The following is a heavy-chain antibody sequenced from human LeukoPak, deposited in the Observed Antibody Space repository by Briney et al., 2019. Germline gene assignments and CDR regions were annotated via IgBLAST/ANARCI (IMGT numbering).Heavy chain of an antibody. CDR1: GGSFSGYY. CDR2: INHSGST. CDR3: ARGRNGDSGDY. D-gene: IGHD4-17*01. Sequence: SETLSLTCAVYGGSFSGYYWSWIRQPPGKGLEWIGEINHSGSTNYNPSLKSRVAISVDTSKNQFSLELSSVTAADTAVYYCARGRNGDSGDYWGQGTLVTVSS. V-gene: IGHV4-34*01. J-gene: IGHJ4*02.